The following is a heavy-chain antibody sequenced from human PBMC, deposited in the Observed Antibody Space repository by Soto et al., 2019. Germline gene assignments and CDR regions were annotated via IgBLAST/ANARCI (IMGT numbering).Heavy chain of an antibody. V-gene: IGHV1-3*04. J-gene: IGHJ4*02. CDR1: GFTFTDNA. D-gene: IGHD3-3*01. CDR3: ARDFWITMKVFDL. Sequence: QVPLVQSGAEVRKPGTSVKVSCKASGFTFTDNAMHWVRQAPGQRPEWMGWIDTANGNTEYSQKIQDRITLSWDTSANPLHMELASLTSDGTAVYDCARDFWITMKVFDLWGQGTLVTVSS. CDR2: IDTANGNT.